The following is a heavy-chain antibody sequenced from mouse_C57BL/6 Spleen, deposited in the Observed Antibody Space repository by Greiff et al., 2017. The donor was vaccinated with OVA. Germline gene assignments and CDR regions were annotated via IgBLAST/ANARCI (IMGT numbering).Heavy chain of an antibody. CDR1: GYTFTDYN. Sequence: EVHLVESGPELVKPGASVKMSCKASGYTFTDYNMHWVKQSHGKSLEWIGYINPNNGGTSYNQKFKGKATLTVNKSSSTAYMELRSLTSEDSAVYYCARGDSSGPFAYWGQGTLVTVSA. CDR2: INPNNGGT. CDR3: ARGDSSGPFAY. D-gene: IGHD3-2*02. J-gene: IGHJ3*01. V-gene: IGHV1-22*01.